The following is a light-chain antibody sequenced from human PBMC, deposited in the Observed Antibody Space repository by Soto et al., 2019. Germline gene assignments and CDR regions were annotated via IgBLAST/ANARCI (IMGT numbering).Light chain of an antibody. J-gene: IGKJ2*01. V-gene: IGKV1-5*01. CDR1: QSISSW. CDR2: DAS. CDR3: QQYNSYRYT. Sequence: DIQMTQSPSTLSASVGDRVTITCRASQSISSWLAWYQQKPGKAPKLLIYDASSLESGAPSRFSGSGSGTEFTLTISSLQPDDFATYYCQQYNSYRYTFGQGTKVDIK.